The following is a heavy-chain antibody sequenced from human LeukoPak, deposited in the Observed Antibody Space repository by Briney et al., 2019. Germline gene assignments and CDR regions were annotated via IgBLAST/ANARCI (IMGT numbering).Heavy chain of an antibody. Sequence: GGSLRLSCAASGFTFDDYTMRWVRQAPGKGLEWVSLISWDGGSTYYADSVKGRFTISRDNSKNSLYLQMNSLRTEDTALYYCAKEGPGIAVAGLDYWGQGTLVTVSS. D-gene: IGHD6-19*01. J-gene: IGHJ4*02. CDR2: ISWDGGST. V-gene: IGHV3-43*01. CDR1: GFTFDDYT. CDR3: AKEGPGIAVAGLDY.